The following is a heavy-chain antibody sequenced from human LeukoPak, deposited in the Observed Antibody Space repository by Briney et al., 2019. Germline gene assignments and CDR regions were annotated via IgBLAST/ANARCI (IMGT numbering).Heavy chain of an antibody. CDR3: ARDNSPGWFGP. J-gene: IGHJ5*01. CDR1: EFTFSVYW. CDR2: ISGDGAST. Sequence: PRGSLRLSCAASEFTFSVYWMHWVCQAPGKGLVWVSRISGDGASTAYADSVKGRFTISRDNTKNTVYLQMNGLGAEDTGLYYCARDNSPGWFGPWGRGTLVTVSS. D-gene: IGHD4-23*01. V-gene: IGHV3-74*01.